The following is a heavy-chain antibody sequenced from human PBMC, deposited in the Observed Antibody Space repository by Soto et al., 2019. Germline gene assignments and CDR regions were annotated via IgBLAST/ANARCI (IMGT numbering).Heavy chain of an antibody. J-gene: IGHJ3*02. V-gene: IGHV2-5*02. Sequence: SGPTLVNPTQTLTLTCTFSGFSLTTRGVGVGWIRQPPGKALEWLALIYWDDDQRYSPSLKSRLTITKDTSKNQVVLTMTNMDPVDTATYYCAHRWVKGDILTGYYAVFDSWGQARMVTVXS. CDR3: AHRWVKGDILTGYYAVFDS. CDR1: GFSLTTRGVG. CDR2: IYWDDDQ. D-gene: IGHD3-9*01.